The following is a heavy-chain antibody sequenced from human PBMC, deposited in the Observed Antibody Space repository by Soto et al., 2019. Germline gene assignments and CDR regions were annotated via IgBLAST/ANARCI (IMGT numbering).Heavy chain of an antibody. CDR2: IYYSGST. D-gene: IGHD3-10*01. V-gene: IGHV4-39*01. J-gene: IGHJ4*02. Sequence: SATLSVTCTVSGGSIGSSSYYWGWIRQPPGKGLECIGSIYYSGSTYYNPSLKSRVTISVETSKTQFSLKLSAVAAADTAVYYCASCVDLSGSYWFGEYSRQGTLVTVSS. CDR3: ASCVDLSGSYWFGEY. CDR1: GGSIGSSSYY.